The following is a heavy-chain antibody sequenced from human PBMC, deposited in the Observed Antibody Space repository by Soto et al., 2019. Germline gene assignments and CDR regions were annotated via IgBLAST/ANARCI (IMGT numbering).Heavy chain of an antibody. CDR2: ISDDGDST. Sequence: GGSLRLSCGASGFTFSDNAMTWVRQAPGKGLEWVSSISDDGDSTYYADSVKGRFAVSRDNSKNTLFLHMNSLGAEDTAVYYCAKSLSTAVNYGLDVWGQGASVTVSS. V-gene: IGHV3-23*01. CDR3: AKSLSTAVNYGLDV. J-gene: IGHJ6*02. D-gene: IGHD2-2*01. CDR1: GFTFSDNA.